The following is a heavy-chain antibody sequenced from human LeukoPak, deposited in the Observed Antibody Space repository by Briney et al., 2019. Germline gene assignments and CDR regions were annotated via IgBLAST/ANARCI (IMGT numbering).Heavy chain of an antibody. D-gene: IGHD3-10*01. V-gene: IGHV1-69*13. Sequence: SVKVSCKASGGTFSSFAISWVRQAPGQGLEWMGGIIPIFGTANYAQKFQGRVTITADESTSTAYMELSSLRSEDTAVYYCARAGTHYGSSGDAFDIWGQGTMVTVSS. CDR3: ARAGTHYGSSGDAFDI. CDR2: IIPIFGTA. J-gene: IGHJ3*02. CDR1: GGTFSSFA.